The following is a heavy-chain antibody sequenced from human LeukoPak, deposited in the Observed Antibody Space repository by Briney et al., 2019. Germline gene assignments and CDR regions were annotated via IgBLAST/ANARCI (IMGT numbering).Heavy chain of an antibody. Sequence: SVKVSCKASGGTFSSYAISWVRQAPGQGLEWMGGIIPIFGTANYAQRFQGRVTITADESTSTAYMELSSLRSEDTAVYYCASEDTAMVYDYWGQGTLVTVSS. CDR2: IIPIFGTA. CDR3: ASEDTAMVYDY. CDR1: GGTFSSYA. V-gene: IGHV1-69*13. D-gene: IGHD5-18*01. J-gene: IGHJ4*02.